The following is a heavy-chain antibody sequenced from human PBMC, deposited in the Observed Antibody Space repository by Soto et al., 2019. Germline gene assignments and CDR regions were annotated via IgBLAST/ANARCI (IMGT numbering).Heavy chain of an antibody. CDR1: GGTFSSYA. D-gene: IGHD6-6*01. CDR3: AREHSSSSACFDY. CDR2: IIPIFGTA. Sequence: SVKVSCKGSGGTFSSYAISWVRQAPGQGLEWMGGIIPIFGTANYAQKFQGRVTITADESTSTAYMELSSLRSEDTAVYYCAREHSSSSACFDYWGQGTLVTVSS. J-gene: IGHJ4*02. V-gene: IGHV1-69*13.